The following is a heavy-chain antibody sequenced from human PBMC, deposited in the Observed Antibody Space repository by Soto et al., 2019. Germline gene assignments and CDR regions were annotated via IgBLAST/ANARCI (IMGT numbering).Heavy chain of an antibody. D-gene: IGHD3-10*01. CDR2: ISGRDGAT. J-gene: IGHJ4*02. Sequence: SLRLSCAASGFTLSKFAMSWIRQAPGKGLAWVSTISGRDGATYYADSVKGRFTISRDNSKNTLYLQMNSLRAEDTAVYYCAKDPPPITMVRGVIFDYWGQGTLVTVSS. CDR3: AKDPPPITMVRGVIFDY. V-gene: IGHV3-23*01. CDR1: GFTLSKFA.